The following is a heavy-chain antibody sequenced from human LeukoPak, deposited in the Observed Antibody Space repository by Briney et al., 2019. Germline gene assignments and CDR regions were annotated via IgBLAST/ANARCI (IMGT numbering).Heavy chain of an antibody. J-gene: IGHJ4*02. D-gene: IGHD4-23*01. CDR1: GGAISNTSYY. CDR3: GKLRSYRGKRGIGY. V-gene: IGHV4-39*01. CDR2: ASYSGST. Sequence: SETLSLTCTVSGGAISNTSYYWGWIRQPPGNGLEWIGSASYSGSTYYNPSLESRVIISVDTSKNQFSLRLSSVTAADTAIYYRGKLRSYRGKRGIGYWGQGTLVAVSS.